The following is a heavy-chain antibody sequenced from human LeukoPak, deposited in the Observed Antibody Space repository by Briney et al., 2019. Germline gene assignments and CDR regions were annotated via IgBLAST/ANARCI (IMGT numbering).Heavy chain of an antibody. D-gene: IGHD3-10*01. CDR3: ASMVRGVRRAYYFDY. J-gene: IGHJ4*02. CDR1: GGSISSYY. CDR2: IYYSGST. V-gene: IGHV4-59*01. Sequence: PSETLSLTCTVSGGSISSYYWSWIRQPPGKGLEWIGYIYYSGSTNHNPSLKSRVTISVDTSKNQFSLKLSSVTAADTAVYYCASMVRGVRRAYYFDYWGQGTLVTVSS.